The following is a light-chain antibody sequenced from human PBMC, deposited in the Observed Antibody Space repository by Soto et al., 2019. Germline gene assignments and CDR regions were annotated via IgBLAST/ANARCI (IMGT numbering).Light chain of an antibody. CDR2: FAS. J-gene: IGKJ4*01. CDR3: QQSLSSPPT. Sequence: DSQMTQSPSSLSAFVGDRVSITCRASRSIGNYLNWYQQKPGNAPKLLIYFASSLQSGVPSRFNGSGSGTDFTLTLSSLQPEDFATYFCQQSLSSPPTFGGGTKVEI. V-gene: IGKV1-39*01. CDR1: RSIGNY.